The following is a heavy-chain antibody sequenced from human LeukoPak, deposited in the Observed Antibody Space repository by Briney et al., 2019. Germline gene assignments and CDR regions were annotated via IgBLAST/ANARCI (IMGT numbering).Heavy chain of an antibody. Sequence: SETLSLTCTVSGGSISSSSYYWGWIRQPPGKGLEWIGSIYYSGSTYYIPSLKSRVTISVDTSKNQFSLKLSSVTAADTAVYYCARRDGGPDAFDIWGQGTMVTVSS. J-gene: IGHJ3*02. CDR2: IYYSGST. CDR3: ARRDGGPDAFDI. V-gene: IGHV4-39*01. D-gene: IGHD3-10*01. CDR1: GGSISSSSYY.